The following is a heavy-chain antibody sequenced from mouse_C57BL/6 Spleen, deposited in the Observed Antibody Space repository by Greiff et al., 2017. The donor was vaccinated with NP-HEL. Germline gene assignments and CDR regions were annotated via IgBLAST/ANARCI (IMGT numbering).Heavy chain of an antibody. D-gene: IGHD2-1*01. CDR3: ARRDGNPFDY. CDR2: IYPGDGDT. Sequence: QVQLKESGPELVKPGASVKISCKASGYAFSSSWMNWVKQRPGKGLEWIGRIYPGDGDTNYNGKFKGKATLTADKSSSTAYMQLSSLTSEDSAVYFCARRDGNPFDYWGQGTTLTVSS. V-gene: IGHV1-82*01. J-gene: IGHJ2*01. CDR1: GYAFSSSW.